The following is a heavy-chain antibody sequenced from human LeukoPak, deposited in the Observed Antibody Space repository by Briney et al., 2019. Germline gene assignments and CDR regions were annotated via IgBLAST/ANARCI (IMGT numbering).Heavy chain of an antibody. CDR2: ISYDGSNK. J-gene: IGHJ4*02. CDR1: GFRFSSLW. V-gene: IGHV3-30*03. D-gene: IGHD3-10*01. Sequence: GGSLRLSCAASGFRFSSLWMSWVRQAPGKGLEWVAVISYDGSNKYYADSVKGRFTISRDNSKNTLYLQMNSLRAEDTAVYYCARDRWVSGELWFGGQGTLVTVSS. CDR3: ARDRWVSGELWF.